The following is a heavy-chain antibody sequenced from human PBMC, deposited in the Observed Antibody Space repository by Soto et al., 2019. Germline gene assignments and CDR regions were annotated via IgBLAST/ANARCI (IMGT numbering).Heavy chain of an antibody. CDR2: IRSKAYGGTT. Sequence: GVSLRLSCTASGFTFGDYAMSWFRQAPGKGLEWVGFIRSKAYGGTTEYAASVKGRFTISRDDSKSIAYLQMNSLKTEDTAVYYCTRDLRYCSSTSCHEGYYYYYFMDVWGKGTTVTVSS. V-gene: IGHV3-49*03. J-gene: IGHJ6*03. CDR3: TRDLRYCSSTSCHEGYYYYYFMDV. CDR1: GFTFGDYA. D-gene: IGHD2-2*01.